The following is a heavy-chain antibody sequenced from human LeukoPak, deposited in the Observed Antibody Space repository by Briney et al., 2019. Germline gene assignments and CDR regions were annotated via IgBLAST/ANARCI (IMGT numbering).Heavy chain of an antibody. V-gene: IGHV3-23*01. CDR3: ANGIAAIRY. CDR1: GFTFSSYA. CDR2: ISGSGGST. J-gene: IGHJ4*02. D-gene: IGHD6-13*01. Sequence: GGSLGLSCAASGFTFSSYAMSWVRQAPGEGLEWVSAISGSGGSTYYADSVKGRFTISRDNSKNTLYLQMNSLRAEDTAVYYYANGIAAIRYWGQGTLVTVSS.